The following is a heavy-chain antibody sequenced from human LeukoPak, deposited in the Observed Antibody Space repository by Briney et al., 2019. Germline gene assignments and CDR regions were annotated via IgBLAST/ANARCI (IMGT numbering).Heavy chain of an antibody. CDR1: GFTFSTYW. D-gene: IGHD3-16*01. J-gene: IGHJ4*02. CDR2: IKPDGSDK. Sequence: GGSLRLSCAASGFTFSTYWMNWVRQTPGKGLEWVANIKPDGSDKYYVDSVKGRFTVSRDNARNSLYLQMNSLRVEDTAVYYCAKGGDHWGQGTLVTVSS. V-gene: IGHV3-7*01. CDR3: AKGGDH.